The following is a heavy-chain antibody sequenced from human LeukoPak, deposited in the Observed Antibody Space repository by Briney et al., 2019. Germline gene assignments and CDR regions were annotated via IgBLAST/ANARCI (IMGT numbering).Heavy chain of an antibody. CDR3: EGAPSAAGEREQIRDYYYGMDV. CDR1: GGTFSSHA. D-gene: IGHD1-1*01. CDR2: IIPILGIA. J-gene: IGHJ6*02. Sequence: ASVKVSCKASGGTFSSHAISWVRQAPGQGLEWMGRIIPILGIANYAQKFQGRVTITADTSTSTAYMELRSLRSEDTAVYYCEGAPSAAGEREQIRDYYYGMDVWGQGTTVTVSS. V-gene: IGHV1-69*04.